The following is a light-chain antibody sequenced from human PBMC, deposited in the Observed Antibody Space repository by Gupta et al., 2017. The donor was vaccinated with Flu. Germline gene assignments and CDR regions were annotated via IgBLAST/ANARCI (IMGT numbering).Light chain of an antibody. V-gene: IGKV1-12*01. CDR2: AAT. Sequence: DIQMTQSPSTVSASVGDRVTITCRASQGIGNWLAWYQQKPGKAPKLLIYAATMLDSGVPSRFSGSGSATDFALTISSRQPDDFAIYYCQQGYNFPCPFGQGTKVEIK. J-gene: IGKJ1*01. CDR1: QGIGNW. CDR3: QQGYNFPCP.